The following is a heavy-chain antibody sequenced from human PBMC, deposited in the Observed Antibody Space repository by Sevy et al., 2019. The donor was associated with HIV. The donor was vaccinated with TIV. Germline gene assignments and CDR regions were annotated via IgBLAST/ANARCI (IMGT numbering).Heavy chain of an antibody. CDR3: ARAEWIQLWLEGGNGFDP. Sequence: SETLSLTCTVSGGSISSGDYYWSWIRQPPGKGLEWIGYIYYSGSTYYNPSLKGRVTISVDTSKNQCSLKLSSVTAADTAVYYCARAEWIQLWLEGGNGFDPWGQGTLVTVSS. CDR2: IYYSGST. V-gene: IGHV4-30-4*01. CDR1: GGSISSGDYY. J-gene: IGHJ5*02. D-gene: IGHD5-18*01.